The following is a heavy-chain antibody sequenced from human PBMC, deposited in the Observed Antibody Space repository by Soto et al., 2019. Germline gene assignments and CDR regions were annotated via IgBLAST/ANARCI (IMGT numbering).Heavy chain of an antibody. CDR1: GFTFSSYS. J-gene: IGHJ6*02. Sequence: PGGSLRLSCAASGFTFSSYSMNWVRQAPGKGLEWVSSISSSSSYIYYADSVKGRFTISRDNAKNSLYLQMNSLRAEDPAVYYCARALGDYYYYVMDVWGQGTTVTVSS. CDR2: ISSSSSYI. V-gene: IGHV3-21*01. CDR3: ARALGDYYYYVMDV.